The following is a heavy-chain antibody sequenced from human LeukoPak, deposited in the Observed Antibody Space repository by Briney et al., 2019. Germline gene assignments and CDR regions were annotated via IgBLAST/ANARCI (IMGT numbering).Heavy chain of an antibody. D-gene: IGHD1-1*01. V-gene: IGHV3-13*01. Sequence: PGGTLRLSCAASGFTFSSFDMHWVRQPKGQGLERASTIGTASDTYYPGSVEGRFTLSRDNAKNSLYLQMNSLTAGDTAVYYCARGPPRGKYYYMDVWGKGTTVTVSS. J-gene: IGHJ6*03. CDR1: GFTFSSFD. CDR2: IGTASDT. CDR3: ARGPPRGKYYYMDV.